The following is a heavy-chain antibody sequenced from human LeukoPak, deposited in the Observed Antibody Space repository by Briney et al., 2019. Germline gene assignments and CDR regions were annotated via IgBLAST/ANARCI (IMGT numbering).Heavy chain of an antibody. J-gene: IGHJ4*02. D-gene: IGHD3-22*01. CDR1: GFTFSDYY. CDR3: AKDPYYYDTSGYNGDY. Sequence: PGGSLRLPCAASGFTFSDYYMSWVRQAPGKGLEWVSSISGSGGSTYYADSVKGRFTISRDNSKNTLFLQMNSLRAEDTAVYYCAKDPYYYDTSGYNGDYWGQGTLVTVSS. V-gene: IGHV3-23*01. CDR2: ISGSGGST.